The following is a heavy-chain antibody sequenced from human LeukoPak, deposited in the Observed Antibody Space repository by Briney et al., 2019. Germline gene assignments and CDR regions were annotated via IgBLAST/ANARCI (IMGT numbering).Heavy chain of an antibody. D-gene: IGHD6-19*01. Sequence: SETLSLTCTVSGGSISSYYWSWIRQPPGKGLEWIGYIYYSGSTNYNPSLKSRVTISVDTSKNQFSLKLSSVTAADTAVYYCARDDSSGWYWREGHAFDIWGQGTMVTVSS. CDR1: GGSISSYY. V-gene: IGHV4-59*01. CDR2: IYYSGST. J-gene: IGHJ3*02. CDR3: ARDDSSGWYWREGHAFDI.